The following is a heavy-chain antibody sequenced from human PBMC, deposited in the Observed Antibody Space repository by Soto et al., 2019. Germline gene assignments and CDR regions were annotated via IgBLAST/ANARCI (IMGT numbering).Heavy chain of an antibody. CDR3: ARQNPVVTVFDY. CDR2: IYPGDPDT. V-gene: IGHV5-51*01. J-gene: IGHJ4*02. D-gene: IGHD2-21*02. CDR1: GYTFATYW. Sequence: GESLKISCKGSGYTFATYWIGWVRQTPGKGLEWMGIIYPGDPDTRYSPSFQGQVTISADKSISTAYLQWTSLEASDTAIYYCARQNPVVTVFDYWGQGTPVTVSS.